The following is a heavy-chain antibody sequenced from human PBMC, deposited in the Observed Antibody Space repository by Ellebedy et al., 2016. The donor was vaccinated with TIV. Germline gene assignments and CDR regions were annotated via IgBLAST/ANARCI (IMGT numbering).Heavy chain of an antibody. Sequence: GESLKISCAASGFTFSNAWMCWVRQAPGKGLEWVGRIKSNADDGTADYAAFVKRRFTISRDDSKDTLYLQMNSLRIEDTAIYYCTTGGDHAFWGQGTLVTVSS. V-gene: IGHV3-15*01. CDR1: GFTFSNAW. CDR3: TTGGDHAF. J-gene: IGHJ4*02. CDR2: IKSNADDGTA. D-gene: IGHD2-21*01.